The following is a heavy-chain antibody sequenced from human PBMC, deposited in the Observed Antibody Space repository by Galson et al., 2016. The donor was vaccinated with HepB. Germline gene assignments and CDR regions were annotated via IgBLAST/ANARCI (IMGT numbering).Heavy chain of an antibody. J-gene: IGHJ3*02. Sequence: QSGAEVKKPGESLKISCKGSGYSFTNYWIGWVRQMPGKGLEWMGIIYPDDSDSRYSPSFQGQVTISADKSISTAYLQWSSLKASDTAMYYCARPLYGGNYGGLTAFDSWGQGTMVTVSS. V-gene: IGHV5-51*01. CDR2: IYPDDSDS. CDR1: GYSFTNYW. D-gene: IGHD4-23*01. CDR3: ARPLYGGNYGGLTAFDS.